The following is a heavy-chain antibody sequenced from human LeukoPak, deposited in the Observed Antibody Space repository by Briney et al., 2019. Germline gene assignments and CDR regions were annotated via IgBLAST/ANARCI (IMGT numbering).Heavy chain of an antibody. D-gene: IGHD3-10*01. V-gene: IGHV3-23*01. J-gene: IGHJ6*03. CDR1: GFTFSSYA. CDR2: ISGSGGST. Sequence: QSGGSLRLSCAASGFTFSSYAMSWVRQAPGKGLEWVSAISGSGGSTYYADSVKGRFTISRDNSKNTLYLQMNSLRAEDTAVYYCAKDGYYYGSGSYYEDYYMDVWGKGTTVTVSS. CDR3: AKDGYYYGSGSYYEDYYMDV.